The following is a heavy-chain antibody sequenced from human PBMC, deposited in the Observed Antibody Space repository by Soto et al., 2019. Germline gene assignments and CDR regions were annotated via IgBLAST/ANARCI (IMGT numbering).Heavy chain of an antibody. V-gene: IGHV4-39*01. CDR3: ARDFFDSSDYTTNWFDP. Sequence: PSETLSLTCTVSGGSISSSSYYWGWIRQPPGKGLECIGSINHSGRTYYNPSLKSRVTISVDTSKNQVSLKLNSVTATDTAVYHCARDFFDSSDYTTNWFDPWGQGTLVTVSS. CDR2: INHSGRT. J-gene: IGHJ5*02. CDR1: GGSISSSSYY. D-gene: IGHD3-22*01.